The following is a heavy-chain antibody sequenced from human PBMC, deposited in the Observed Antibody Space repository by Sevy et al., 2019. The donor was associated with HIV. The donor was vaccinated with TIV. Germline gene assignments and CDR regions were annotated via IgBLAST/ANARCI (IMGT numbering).Heavy chain of an antibody. J-gene: IGHJ1*01. V-gene: IGHV3-30-3*01. CDR3: ALERLYSNVAEYFQN. Sequence: GGSLRLSCAASGFTFTYYSMHWVRQAPGKGLEWVATISYDGSNRHYADSVQGRFTTSRDNSKNSLFLQMNSLRAEDTAVYYCALERLYSNVAEYFQNWGQGTLVTVSS. CDR2: ISYDGSNR. CDR1: GFTFTYYS. D-gene: IGHD1-1*01.